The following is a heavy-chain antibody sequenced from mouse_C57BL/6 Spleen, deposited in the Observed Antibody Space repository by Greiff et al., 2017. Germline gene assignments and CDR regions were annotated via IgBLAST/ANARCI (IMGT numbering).Heavy chain of an antibody. D-gene: IGHD2-3*01. Sequence: EVQLQQSGAELVRPGASVKLSCTASGFNIKDDYMHWVKQRPEQGLEWIGWIDPENGDTENASKFQGKATITADTSSNTAYLQLSSLTSEDTAVYYCTTPDGYFWYFDVWGTGTTVTVSS. V-gene: IGHV14-4*01. CDR1: GFNIKDDY. CDR3: TTPDGYFWYFDV. J-gene: IGHJ1*03. CDR2: IDPENGDT.